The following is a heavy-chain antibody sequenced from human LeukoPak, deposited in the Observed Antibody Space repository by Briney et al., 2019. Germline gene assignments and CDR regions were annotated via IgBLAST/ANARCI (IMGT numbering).Heavy chain of an antibody. CDR1: GYTFTSYN. D-gene: IGHD6-19*01. CDR3: ARDVAGSWGYFDY. J-gene: IGHJ4*02. Sequence: ASVKVSCKASGYTFTSYNIHWVRQAPGQGLEWMGIVNPSTGSSSYAQKFQGRVSMTRDTSTSTVDMELSSLRSEDTAVFYCARDVAGSWGYFDYWGQGTLVTASS. CDR2: VNPSTGSS. V-gene: IGHV1-46*01.